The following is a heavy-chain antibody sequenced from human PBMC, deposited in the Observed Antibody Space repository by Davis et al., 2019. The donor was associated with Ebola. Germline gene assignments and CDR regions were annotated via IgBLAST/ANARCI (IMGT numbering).Heavy chain of an antibody. V-gene: IGHV3-9*01. J-gene: IGHJ6*04. CDR3: AKESAHYYNYYGMDV. CDR2: ISWKSGSI. Sequence: SLKISCAASGFTFDDYAMHWVRQAPGKGLELVSGISWKSGSIGYADSVKGRFTISRDNAKNSLYLQMNSLRAEDTALYYCAKESAHYYNYYGMDVWGKGTTVTVSS. CDR1: GFTFDDYA.